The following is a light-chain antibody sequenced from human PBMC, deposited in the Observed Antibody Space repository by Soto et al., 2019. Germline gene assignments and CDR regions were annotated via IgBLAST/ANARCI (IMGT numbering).Light chain of an antibody. V-gene: IGLV2-14*01. CDR1: SSDIGGYNY. CDR2: DVS. CDR3: SSYRSGSTLT. Sequence: QSALTQPASVSGSPGQSITISCTGTSSDIGGYNYVSWYQQHPGKAPKLIIYDVSNRPSGVSNRFSGSKSGNTASLTISGLQAEDEADYYCSSYRSGSTLTFGGGTKLTVL. J-gene: IGLJ2*01.